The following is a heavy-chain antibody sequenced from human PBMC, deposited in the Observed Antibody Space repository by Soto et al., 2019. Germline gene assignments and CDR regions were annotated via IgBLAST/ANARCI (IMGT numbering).Heavy chain of an antibody. V-gene: IGHV4-4*07. CDR3: ARLLDDSRGYYYFDY. J-gene: IGHJ4*02. CDR1: GGSISSYY. Sequence: SETLSLTCTVSGGSISSYYVSWVRQSAGKGLEWIGRIDPSGTTNYNPSLKSRVTISVDGSKNHFSLKLSSVTAADTAVYYCARLLDDSRGYYYFDYWGQGTLVTVSS. CDR2: IDPSGTT. D-gene: IGHD3-22*01.